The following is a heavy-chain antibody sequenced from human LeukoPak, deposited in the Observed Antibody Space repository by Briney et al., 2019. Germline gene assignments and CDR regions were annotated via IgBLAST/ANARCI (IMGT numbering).Heavy chain of an antibody. V-gene: IGHV4-34*01. Sequence: SETLSLTCAVYGGSFSGYYWSWIRQSPGKGLEWIGEINHSGSTNYNPSLKSRVTISVDTSKNQFSLKVSSVTAADTAVYYCARDHYPDLCDYWGQGTLVTVSS. CDR3: ARDHYPDLCDY. CDR1: GGSFSGYY. J-gene: IGHJ4*02. CDR2: INHSGST. D-gene: IGHD1-14*01.